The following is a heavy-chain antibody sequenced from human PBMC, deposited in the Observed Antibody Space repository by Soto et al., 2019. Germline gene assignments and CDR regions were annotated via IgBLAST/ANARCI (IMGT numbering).Heavy chain of an antibody. CDR1: GFTVSSNY. Sequence: PGGSLRLSCAASGFTVSSNYMSWVRQAPGKGLEWVSVIYSGGSTYYADSVKGRFTISRHNSKNTLYLQMNSLRAEDTAVYYCAREGVGYYYDSSGYERGLGYWGQGTLVTVSS. J-gene: IGHJ4*02. CDR3: AREGVGYYYDSSGYERGLGY. V-gene: IGHV3-53*04. D-gene: IGHD3-22*01. CDR2: IYSGGST.